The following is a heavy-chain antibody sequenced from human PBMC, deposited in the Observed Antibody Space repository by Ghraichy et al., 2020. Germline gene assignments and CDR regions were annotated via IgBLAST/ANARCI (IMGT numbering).Heavy chain of an antibody. V-gene: IGHV3-7*01. D-gene: IGHD4-17*01. Sequence: SCAASGFTFSSYWMSWVRQAPGKGLEWVANIKQDGSEKYYVDSVKGRFTISRDNAKNSLYLQMNSLRAEDTAVYYCARVEYGDYEASFFDYWGQGTLVTVSS. CDR1: GFTFSSYW. CDR3: ARVEYGDYEASFFDY. J-gene: IGHJ4*02. CDR2: IKQDGSEK.